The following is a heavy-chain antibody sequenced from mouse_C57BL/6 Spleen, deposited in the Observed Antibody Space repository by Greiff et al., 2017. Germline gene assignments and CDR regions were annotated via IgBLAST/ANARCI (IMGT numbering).Heavy chain of an antibody. D-gene: IGHD2-5*01. J-gene: IGHJ4*01. CDR2: IWRGGST. Sequence: VQLQESGPGLVQPSQSLSITCTVSGFSLTSYGVHWVRQSPGKGLEWLGVIWRGGSTDYNAAFMSRLSITKDNSKSQVFFKMNSLQADDTAIYYCAKNDYSNYDAMDYWGQGTSVTGSS. CDR3: AKNDYSNYDAMDY. CDR1: GFSLTSYG. V-gene: IGHV2-5*01.